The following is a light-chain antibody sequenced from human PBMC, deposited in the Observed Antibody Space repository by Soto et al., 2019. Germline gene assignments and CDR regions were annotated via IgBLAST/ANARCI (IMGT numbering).Light chain of an antibody. CDR1: SSDVGGYNY. J-gene: IGLJ1*01. CDR3: CSYAGNYVYV. Sequence: QSVLTQPRSVSGSPGQSVTISCTGTSSDVGGYNYVSWYQQHPGKAPKLMIYDVSNRPSGVPDRFSGSKSGNTASLTISGLQAEDEADYYCCSYAGNYVYVFGTGTKLTVL. CDR2: DVS. V-gene: IGLV2-11*01.